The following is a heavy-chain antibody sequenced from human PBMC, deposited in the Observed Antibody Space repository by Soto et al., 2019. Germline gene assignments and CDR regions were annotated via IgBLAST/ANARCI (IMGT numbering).Heavy chain of an antibody. CDR2: IYYSGDT. Sequence: SETLSLTCTVSGDSISSGAYYWSWIRQRPGKGLEWIGYIYYSGDTSYNPSLKSRVTISMHRSENQFSLKLTSVTAADTAVYYCAREYSSTRRVDDHWVKGTLVTVPS. V-gene: IGHV4-31*03. CDR3: AREYSSTRRVDDH. J-gene: IGHJ5*02. CDR1: GDSISSGAYY. D-gene: IGHD5-12*01.